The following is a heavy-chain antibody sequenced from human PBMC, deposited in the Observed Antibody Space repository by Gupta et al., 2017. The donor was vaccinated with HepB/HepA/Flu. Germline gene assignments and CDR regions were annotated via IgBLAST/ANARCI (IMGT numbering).Heavy chain of an antibody. D-gene: IGHD1-14*01. CDR1: GGSISGNSHY. Sequence: QLQLQESGPGLVKPAGTVSLDCTVFGGSISGNSHYWGWIRQPPGKGLEWISIIDYRGSTYHNPSLKSRVTISVDTAKTQFSLKLSTVTAADTAVYYCSRRTQRPVYWYFELWGRGTLVTVSS. V-gene: IGHV4-39*01. CDR2: IDYRGST. CDR3: SRRTQRPVYWYFEL. J-gene: IGHJ2*01.